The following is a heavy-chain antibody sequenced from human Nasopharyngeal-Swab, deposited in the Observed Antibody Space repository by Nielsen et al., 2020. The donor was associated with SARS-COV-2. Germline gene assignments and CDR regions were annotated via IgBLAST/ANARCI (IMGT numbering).Heavy chain of an antibody. CDR3: AKDEGYSSSWYDQYYYYYYGMDV. CDR1: GFTFSSYG. V-gene: IGHV3-30*18. Sequence: GESLKISCAASGFTFSSYGMHWDRQAPGKGLEWVAVISYDGSNKYYADSVKGRFTISRDNSKNTLYLQMNSLRAEDTAVYYCAKDEGYSSSWYDQYYYYYYGMDVWGQGTTVTVSS. CDR2: ISYDGSNK. J-gene: IGHJ6*02. D-gene: IGHD6-13*01.